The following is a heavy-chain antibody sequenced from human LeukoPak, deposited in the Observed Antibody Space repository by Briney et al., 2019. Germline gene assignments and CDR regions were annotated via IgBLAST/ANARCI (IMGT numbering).Heavy chain of an antibody. CDR2: IIPIFGTA. D-gene: IGHD3-10*01. CDR3: ARDGQGYYYGSGSHIWFDP. Sequence: GSSVKVSCKASGGTFSSYAISWVRQAPGQGLEWMGGIIPIFGTANYAQKFQGRVTITADESTSTAYMELNSLRSEDTAVYYCARDGQGYYYGSGSHIWFDPWGQGTLVTVSS. V-gene: IGHV1-69*01. J-gene: IGHJ5*02. CDR1: GGTFSSYA.